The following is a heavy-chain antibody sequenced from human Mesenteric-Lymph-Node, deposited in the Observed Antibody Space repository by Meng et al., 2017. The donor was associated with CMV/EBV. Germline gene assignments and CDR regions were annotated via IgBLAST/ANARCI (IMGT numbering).Heavy chain of an antibody. J-gene: IGHJ2*01. CDR1: GFTFSRYV. V-gene: IGHV3-23*01. D-gene: IGHD3-3*01. CDR2: ISGSGGST. Sequence: GESLKISCAASGFTFSRYVMNWVRQGPGKGLEWVSGISGSGGSTNYADSVKGRFTISRDNLKNTLYLQMNSLRAEDTAVYYCARDGTSGYYTIGYFDLWGRGTLVTVSS. CDR3: ARDGTSGYYTIGYFDL.